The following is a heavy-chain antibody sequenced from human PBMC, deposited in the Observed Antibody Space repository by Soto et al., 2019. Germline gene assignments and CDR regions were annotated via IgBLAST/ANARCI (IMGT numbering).Heavy chain of an antibody. CDR2: ISSSGDSR. CDR3: AKDKRLPHDVFDI. V-gene: IGHV3-23*01. J-gene: IGHJ3*02. D-gene: IGHD6-25*01. CDR1: GFTFNSCA. Sequence: EVQMLESGGGLVQPGGSLRLSCAASGFTFNSCATRWVRQAPGKGLEWVAAISSSGDSRYYADSVNGRFTISRDNSKNTLYLPMNSMRAEDSAIYYGAKDKRLPHDVFDIWGQWTMVTVSS.